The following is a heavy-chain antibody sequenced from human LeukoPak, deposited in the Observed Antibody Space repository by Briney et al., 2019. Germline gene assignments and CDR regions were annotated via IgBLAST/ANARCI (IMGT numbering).Heavy chain of an antibody. Sequence: PSETLSLTCTVSGGSISSSYYWGWIRQPPGKGLEWVGSIYYSGSTYYNPSLKSRVTISVDTSKNQFSLKLSSVTAADTAVYYCARSSYYYDSSGYPRPYYFDYWGQGTLVTVSS. CDR1: GGSISSSYY. D-gene: IGHD3-22*01. J-gene: IGHJ4*02. CDR2: IYYSGST. V-gene: IGHV4-39*01. CDR3: ARSSYYYDSSGYPRPYYFDY.